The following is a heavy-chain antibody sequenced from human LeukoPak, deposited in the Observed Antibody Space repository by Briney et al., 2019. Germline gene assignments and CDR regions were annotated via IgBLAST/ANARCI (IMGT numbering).Heavy chain of an antibody. CDR2: ISHDGSNT. CDR3: AKGDPIAVAGTGFY. J-gene: IGHJ4*02. Sequence: GGSLRLSCAASGFTFSNYAMHWVRQAPGKGLEWVAVISHDGSNTYYADSVKGRFTISRDYSKNTLYLQMNSLRAEDTAVYYCAKGDPIAVAGTGFYWGQGTLVTVSS. CDR1: GFTFSNYA. D-gene: IGHD6-19*01. V-gene: IGHV3-30-3*01.